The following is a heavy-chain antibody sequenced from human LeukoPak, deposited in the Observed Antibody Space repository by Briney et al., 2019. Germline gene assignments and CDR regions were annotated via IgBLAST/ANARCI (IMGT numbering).Heavy chain of an antibody. CDR2: ISGRAGST. J-gene: IGHJ4*02. CDR1: GFTFSSYA. D-gene: IGHD6-6*01. V-gene: IGHV3-23*01. CDR3: AKGGPYSSSPDFDY. Sequence: GGSLRLSCAASGFTFSSYAMSWVRQAPGKGLEWVSSISGRAGSTYYADSVKGRFTISRDSSKNTLFLQMNSLRAEDTAVYYCAKGGPYSSSPDFDYWGQGTLVTVSS.